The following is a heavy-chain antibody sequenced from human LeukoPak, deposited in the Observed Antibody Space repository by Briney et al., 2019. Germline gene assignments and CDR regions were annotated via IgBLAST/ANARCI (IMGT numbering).Heavy chain of an antibody. D-gene: IGHD1-26*01. J-gene: IGHJ6*03. Sequence: PGGSLRLSCAASGFTFSSYGMSWVRQAPGKGLEWVSAISGSGGSTYYADSVKGRFTISRDNSKNSLYLQMNSLRVEDTAVYYCAKEGGPNYYYYMDVWGKGTTVTVSS. CDR3: AKEGGPNYYYYMDV. V-gene: IGHV3-23*01. CDR1: GFTFSSYG. CDR2: ISGSGGST.